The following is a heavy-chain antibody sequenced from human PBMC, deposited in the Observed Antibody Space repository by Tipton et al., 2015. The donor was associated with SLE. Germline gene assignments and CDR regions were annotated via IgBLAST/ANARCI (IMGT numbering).Heavy chain of an antibody. Sequence: TLSLTCTVSGGSFGSGNYYWSWIRQHPGKGLEWVGYIYHSGTTYYNPSLKRRASMSLDTSKNQFSLNLNSVTAADTAVYYCAGGFRRDSGDQDYYYGLDVWGQGTTVTVSS. J-gene: IGHJ6*02. V-gene: IGHV4-31*03. CDR3: AGGFRRDSGDQDYYYGLDV. D-gene: IGHD4-17*01. CDR1: GGSFGSGNYY. CDR2: IYHSGTT.